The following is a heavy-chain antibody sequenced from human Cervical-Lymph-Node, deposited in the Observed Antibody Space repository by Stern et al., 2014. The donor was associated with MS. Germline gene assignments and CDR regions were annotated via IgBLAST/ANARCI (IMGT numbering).Heavy chain of an antibody. CDR2: ISTYNGNT. J-gene: IGHJ6*02. Sequence: VHLVESGAEMKNPGASVKVSCQISGYKFSCYGLCWVRQAPGQGLEWMGRISTYNGNTNYAQNVQGRVTMTTDTSTGTAYLELRSLTSDDTAVYFCARTNPLRFGNFHGIDIWGQGTAVTVSS. CDR1: GYKFSCYG. CDR3: ARTNPLRFGNFHGIDI. D-gene: IGHD1-7*01. V-gene: IGHV1-18*01.